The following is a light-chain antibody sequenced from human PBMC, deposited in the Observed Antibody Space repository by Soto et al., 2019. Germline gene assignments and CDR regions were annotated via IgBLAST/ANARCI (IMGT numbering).Light chain of an antibody. V-gene: IGKV1-39*01. CDR2: AAS. J-gene: IGKJ1*01. Sequence: DIQMTQSPSSLSASVGDRVTITCRASQSISSYLNWYQQKPGKAPKLLIYAASSLQSGVPSRFSGSGSGTEFTLTISSLQPDDFAVYYCQQYNNWPRTFGQGTKVDI. CDR3: QQYNNWPRT. CDR1: QSISSY.